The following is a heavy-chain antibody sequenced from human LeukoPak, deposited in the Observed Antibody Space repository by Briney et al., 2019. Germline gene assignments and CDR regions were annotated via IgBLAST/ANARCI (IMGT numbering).Heavy chain of an antibody. D-gene: IGHD6-19*01. CDR2: AFGSGGSA. CDR3: GKTTTGYSSGRYPGWPVDY. CDR1: GFTFNNYA. J-gene: IGHJ4*02. V-gene: IGHV3-23*01. Sequence: PGGSLRLSCAASGFTFNNYAMYWVRQAPGKGLEWVSGAFGSGGSAHYADSVKGRFTISRDNSKNTVYLEINSLRAEDTAIYYCGKTTTGYSSGRYPGWPVDYWGQGTLVTVSS.